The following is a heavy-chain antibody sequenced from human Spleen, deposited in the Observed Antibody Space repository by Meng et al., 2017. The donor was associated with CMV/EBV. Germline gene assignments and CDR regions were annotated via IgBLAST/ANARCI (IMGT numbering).Heavy chain of an antibody. V-gene: IGHV4-39*07. CDR3: ARLYIAAGGLDF. J-gene: IGHJ4*02. Sequence: GSLRLSCTVSGGSISSSSYYWGWIRQPPGKGLEWIGSIYYSGSTYYNPSLKSRVTISVDTSKNQFSLKLSSVTAADTALYYCARLYIAAGGLDFWGQGMLVTVSS. CDR2: IYYSGST. D-gene: IGHD6-13*01. CDR1: GGSISSSSYY.